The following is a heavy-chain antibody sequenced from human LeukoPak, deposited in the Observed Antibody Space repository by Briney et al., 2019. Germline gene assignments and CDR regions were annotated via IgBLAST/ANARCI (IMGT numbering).Heavy chain of an antibody. D-gene: IGHD3-3*01. CDR1: GYTFTCYY. V-gene: IGHV1-2*02. CDR2: INPNSGGT. Sequence: ASVKVSCKASGYTFTCYYMHWVRQAPGQGLEWMGWINPNSGGTNYAQKFQGRVTMTRDTSISTAYMELSRLRSDDTAVYYCARPHYDFWSGYPTSNWFDPWGQGTLVTVSS. J-gene: IGHJ5*02. CDR3: ARPHYDFWSGYPTSNWFDP.